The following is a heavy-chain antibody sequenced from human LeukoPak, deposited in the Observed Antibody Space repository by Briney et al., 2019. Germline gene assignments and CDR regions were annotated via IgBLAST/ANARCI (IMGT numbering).Heavy chain of an antibody. CDR3: ARDRLVRGVPMVTPPRY. CDR1: GYTFTSYY. D-gene: IGHD3-10*01. V-gene: IGHV1-46*01. J-gene: IGHJ4*02. CDR2: INPSGGST. Sequence: ASVKVSCKASGYTFTSYYMHWVRQAPGQGLEWMGIINPSGGSTSYAQKFQGRVTMTRDMSTSTVYMELSSLRSEDTAVYYCARDRLVRGVPMVTPPRYWGQGTLVTVSS.